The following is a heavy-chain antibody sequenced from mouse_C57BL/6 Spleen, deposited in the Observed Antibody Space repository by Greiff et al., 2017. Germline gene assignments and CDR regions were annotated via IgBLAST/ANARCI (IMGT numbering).Heavy chain of an antibody. CDR2: IYPGDGDT. CDR3: ARWITTVVVPFDY. CDR1: GYAFSSSW. D-gene: IGHD1-1*01. Sequence: QVQLQQSGPELVKPGASVKISCKASGYAFSSSWMNWVKQRPGKGLEWIGRIYPGDGDTNYNGKFKGKATLTADKSSSTAYMQLSSLTSEDSAVYFCARWITTVVVPFDYWGQGTTLTVSS. J-gene: IGHJ2*01. V-gene: IGHV1-82*01.